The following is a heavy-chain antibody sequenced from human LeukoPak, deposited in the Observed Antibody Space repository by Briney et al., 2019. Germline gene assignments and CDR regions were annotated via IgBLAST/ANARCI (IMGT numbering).Heavy chain of an antibody. CDR3: AKGLWQQLVRCSFDY. CDR1: GFTFSSYA. D-gene: IGHD6-13*01. CDR2: ISGSGGST. J-gene: IGHJ4*02. V-gene: IGHV3-23*01. Sequence: GGSLRLSCAASGFTFSSYAMSRVRQAPGKGLEWVSAISGSGGSTYYADSVKGRFTISRDNSKNTLYLQMNSLRAEDTAVYYCAKGLWQQLVRCSFDYWGQGTLVTVSS.